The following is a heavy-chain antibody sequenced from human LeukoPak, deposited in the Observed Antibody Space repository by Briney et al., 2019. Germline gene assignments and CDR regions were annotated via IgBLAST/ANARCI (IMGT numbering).Heavy chain of an antibody. CDR3: ARAHWRSAPDY. CDR2: IYYSGST. Sequence: SETLSLTCTVSGGSISSSSYYWGWIRQPPGKGLEWIGSIYYSGSTYYNPSLKSRVTISVDTPKNQFSLKLSSVTAADTAVYYCARAHWRSAPDYWGQGTLVTVSS. J-gene: IGHJ4*02. V-gene: IGHV4-39*07. CDR1: GGSISSSSYY.